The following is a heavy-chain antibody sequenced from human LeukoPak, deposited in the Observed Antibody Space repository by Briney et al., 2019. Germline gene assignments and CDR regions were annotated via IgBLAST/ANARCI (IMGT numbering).Heavy chain of an antibody. V-gene: IGHV1-8*03. Sequence: ASVKVSCKASGYTFTSYDINWVRQATGQGLEGMGWMNPNSGNTGYAQKFQGRVTITRNTSISTAYMELSSLRSEDTAVYYCARMLSGSSGWYYYYYYMDVWGQGTLVTVSS. CDR2: MNPNSGNT. CDR1: GYTFTSYD. D-gene: IGHD6-19*01. J-gene: IGHJ6*03. CDR3: ARMLSGSSGWYYYYYYMDV.